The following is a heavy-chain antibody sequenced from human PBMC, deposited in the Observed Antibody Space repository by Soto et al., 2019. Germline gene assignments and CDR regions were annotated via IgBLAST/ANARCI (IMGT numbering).Heavy chain of an antibody. CDR3: ANVDTAMATFDY. J-gene: IGHJ4*02. CDR1: GGSISSGGYY. Sequence: SETLSLTCTVSGGSISSGGYYWSWIRQHPGKGLEWIGYIYYSGSTYYNPSLKSRVTISVDTSKNQFSLKLSSVIAADTAVYYCANVDTAMATFDYWGQGTLVTVSS. D-gene: IGHD5-18*01. V-gene: IGHV4-31*03. CDR2: IYYSGST.